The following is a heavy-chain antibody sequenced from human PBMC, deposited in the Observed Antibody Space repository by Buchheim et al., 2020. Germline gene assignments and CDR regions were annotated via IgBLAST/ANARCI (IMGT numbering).Heavy chain of an antibody. J-gene: IGHJ4*02. V-gene: IGHV3-30-3*01. Sequence: QAQLVESGGGVVQPGGSLRLSCAVSGLAFDSSSMNWVRQPPGKGLDWVAFIFEDGTYTNYADSVKGRFTISRDNSKNTVYLELNSVRPEDTGVYYCARQRGEHFDYWGQGTL. CDR3: ARQRGEHFDY. CDR2: IFEDGTYT. D-gene: IGHD2-21*01. CDR1: GLAFDSSS.